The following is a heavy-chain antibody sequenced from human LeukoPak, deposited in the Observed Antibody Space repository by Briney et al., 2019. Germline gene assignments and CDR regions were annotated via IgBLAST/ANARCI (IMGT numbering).Heavy chain of an antibody. CDR3: AKDGGGWTGSYYKNARNYYMDV. J-gene: IGHJ6*03. CDR2: ISWDGGST. Sequence: PGGSLRLSCAASGFTFSSYGMSWVRQAPGKGLEWVSLISWDGGSTYYADSVKGRFTISRDNSKNSLYLQMNSLRPEDTALYYCAKDGGGWTGSYYKNARNYYMDVWGKGTTVTISS. D-gene: IGHD3-10*01. V-gene: IGHV3-43*02. CDR1: GFTFSSYG.